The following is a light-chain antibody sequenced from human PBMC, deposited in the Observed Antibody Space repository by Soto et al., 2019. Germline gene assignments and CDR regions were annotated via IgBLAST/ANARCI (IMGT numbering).Light chain of an antibody. V-gene: IGLV2-14*01. CDR2: EVS. Sequence: QSALTQPASVSGSPGQSITISCTGTSSDVGGYNYVSWYQQHPGKAPKLMIYEVSNRPSGVSNRFSGSKSGNTASLTISGLQAEDEADYYCSSRTSRSTRVFGGGTKLTVL. CDR1: SSDVGGYNY. CDR3: SSRTSRSTRV. J-gene: IGLJ2*01.